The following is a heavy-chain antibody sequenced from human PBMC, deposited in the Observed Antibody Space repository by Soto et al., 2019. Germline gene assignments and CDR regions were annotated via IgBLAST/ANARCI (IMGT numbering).Heavy chain of an antibody. CDR1: GFTFSDYY. J-gene: IGHJ4*02. D-gene: IGHD6-13*01. V-gene: IGHV3-11*01. CDR2: ISSSSGTI. CDR3: ARGTYRSKTDFDY. Sequence: QVQLVESGGGLVKPGVSLRLSCAAAGFTFSDYYMTWIRQAPGSGLEWVSYISSSSGTISYANSVKGRFTISRDNAQNSLYLLMTSLRAEDTAVYYCARGTYRSKTDFDYWGQGTLVTVSS.